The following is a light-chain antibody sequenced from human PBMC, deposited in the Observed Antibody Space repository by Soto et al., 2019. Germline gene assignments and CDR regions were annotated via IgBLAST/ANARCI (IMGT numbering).Light chain of an antibody. CDR2: EAS. CDR1: QSVNSF. J-gene: IGKJ3*01. V-gene: IGKV3-11*01. Sequence: EIVLTQSPATLSLSPGERASLSCRASQSVNSFLAWYQQKAGQAPRLLIYEASNRATGIPARFSGSGSGTDFTLTISSLEPEDFAVYYCQQRHNWPFTFGPGTTVDIK. CDR3: QQRHNWPFT.